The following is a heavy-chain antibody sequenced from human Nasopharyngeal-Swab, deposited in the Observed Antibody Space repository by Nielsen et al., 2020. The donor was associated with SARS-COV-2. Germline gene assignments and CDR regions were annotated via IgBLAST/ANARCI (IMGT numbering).Heavy chain of an antibody. CDR1: GDSVSSNSAA. J-gene: IGHJ4*02. CDR2: TYYRSKWYN. D-gene: IGHD3-10*01. Sequence: SQTLSLTCAISGDSVSSNSAAWNWIRQSPSGGLEWLGRTYYRSKWYNDYAVSVKSRITINPDTSKNQFSLQLNSVTPEDTAVYYCARGKLLWFGELSRRVYYFDYWGQGTLVTVSS. CDR3: ARGKLLWFGELSRRVYYFDY. V-gene: IGHV6-1*01.